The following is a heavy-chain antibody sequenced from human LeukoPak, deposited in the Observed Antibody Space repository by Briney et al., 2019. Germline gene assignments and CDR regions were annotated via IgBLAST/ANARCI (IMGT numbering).Heavy chain of an antibody. CDR2: ISGSGGST. Sequence: GGSLRPSCAASGFTFSSYAMSWVRQAPGKGLEWVSAISGSGGSTYYADSVKGRFTISRDNSKNTLYLQMNSLRAEDTAVYYCAKDHYYDSSGYYYFDYWGQGTLVTVSS. D-gene: IGHD3-22*01. CDR1: GFTFSSYA. V-gene: IGHV3-23*01. CDR3: AKDHYYDSSGYYYFDY. J-gene: IGHJ4*02.